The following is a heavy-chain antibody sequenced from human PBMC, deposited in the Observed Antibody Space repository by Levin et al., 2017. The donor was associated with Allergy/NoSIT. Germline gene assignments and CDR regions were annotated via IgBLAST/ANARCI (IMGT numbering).Heavy chain of an antibody. V-gene: IGHV5-51*01. Sequence: PGESLKISCKGSGYSFTNYWIGWVRQIPGKGLEWMGIISPGGSDTRYSPSFRGQVTISADKSISTAFLQWSSLKASDTGIYFCARGYCSGGSCNSDYYYYYGMDVWGQGTTVTVSS. CDR3: ARGYCSGGSCNSDYYYYYGMDV. CDR2: ISPGGSDT. CDR1: GYSFTNYW. D-gene: IGHD2-15*01. J-gene: IGHJ6*02.